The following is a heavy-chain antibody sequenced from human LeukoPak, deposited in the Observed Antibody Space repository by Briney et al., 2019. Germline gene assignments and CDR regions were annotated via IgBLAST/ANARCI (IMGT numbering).Heavy chain of an antibody. V-gene: IGHV3-49*04. CDR2: IRSKAYGGTT. D-gene: IGHD1-7*01. Sequence: PGGSLRLSCTASGFTFGDYAMSWVRQAPGKGLEWVGFIRSKAYGGTTEYAASVKGRFTISRDDSKSIAYLQMNSLKTEDTAVYYCTRDVRNWNYVGNAFDIWGQGTMVTVSS. CDR3: TRDVRNWNYVGNAFDI. J-gene: IGHJ3*02. CDR1: GFTFGDYA.